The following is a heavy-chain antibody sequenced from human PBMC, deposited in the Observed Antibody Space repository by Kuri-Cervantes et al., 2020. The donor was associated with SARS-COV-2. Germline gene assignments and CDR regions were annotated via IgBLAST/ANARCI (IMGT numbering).Heavy chain of an antibody. CDR1: GFTFSDSA. Sequence: GGSLRLSCAASGFTFSDSAMHWVRQAPGKGLEWVAFISYDGSSKDYADSVKSRLTISRDNSKNTLYLQMKSLRAEDTAVFYCAREGNEDAFETWGQGTRVTVSS. CDR3: AREGNEDAFET. CDR2: ISYDGSSK. V-gene: IGHV3-30*04. J-gene: IGHJ3*02.